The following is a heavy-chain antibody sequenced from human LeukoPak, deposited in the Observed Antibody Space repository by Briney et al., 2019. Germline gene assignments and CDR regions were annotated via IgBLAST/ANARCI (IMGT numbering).Heavy chain of an antibody. CDR3: ARGKAGSYYYYYVDV. J-gene: IGHJ6*03. CDR1: GYTFNTYG. D-gene: IGHD6-19*01. Sequence: ASVKVSCKASGYTFNTYGITWVRQAPGQGLEWMGWISGYNGKTKYAQKLQDRVTMTTDTSTSTAYMELRSLRSDDTAVYYCARGKAGSYYYYYVDVWGKGTTVTISS. CDR2: ISGYNGKT. V-gene: IGHV1-18*01.